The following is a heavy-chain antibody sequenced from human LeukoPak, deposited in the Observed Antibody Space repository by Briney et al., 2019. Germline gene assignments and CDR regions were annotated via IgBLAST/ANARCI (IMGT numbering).Heavy chain of an antibody. V-gene: IGHV3-74*01. CDR1: GFTFSNYW. J-gene: IGHJ6*02. CDR2: INSDGSST. Sequence: PGGSLRLSCAASGFTFSNYWMHWVRQAPGKGLVWVSRINSDGSSTNYADSVKGRFTISRDNPKNTLYLQMNSLRVEDTAVYYCAKVRVTNYYYYYGLELWGQGTTVTVSS. CDR3: AKVRVTNYYYYYGLEL. D-gene: IGHD4-17*01.